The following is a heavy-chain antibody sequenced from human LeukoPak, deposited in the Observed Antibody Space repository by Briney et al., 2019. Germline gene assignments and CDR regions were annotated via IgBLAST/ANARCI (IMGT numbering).Heavy chain of an antibody. D-gene: IGHD6-13*01. CDR1: GFTFSTYG. CDR3: GRGGKVEQLVLAR. V-gene: IGHV3-23*01. Sequence: GALRLSCVASGFTFSTYGMSWVRQAPGKGLEWVSAISGSGGSTYYADPVKGRFTISRDNAKNTVYLQMNSLRAEDTAVYYCGRGGKVEQLVLARWGQGSLVTVSS. J-gene: IGHJ4*02. CDR2: ISGSGGST.